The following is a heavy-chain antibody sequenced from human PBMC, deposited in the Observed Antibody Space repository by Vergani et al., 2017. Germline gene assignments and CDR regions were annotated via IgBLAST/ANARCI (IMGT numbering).Heavy chain of an antibody. CDR3: AREIYDSLTGFRRGGVDY. J-gene: IGHJ4*02. CDR1: GGTFSSYA. V-gene: IGHV1-69*18. Sequence: QVQLVQSGAEVKKPGSSVKVSCKASGGTFSSYAISWVRQAPGQGLEWMGRIIPIFGTANYAQKFQGRVTITADESTSPAYRELSSLRSEDTAVYYCAREIYDSLTGFRRGGVDYWGQGTLVTVSS. D-gene: IGHD3-9*01. CDR2: IIPIFGTA.